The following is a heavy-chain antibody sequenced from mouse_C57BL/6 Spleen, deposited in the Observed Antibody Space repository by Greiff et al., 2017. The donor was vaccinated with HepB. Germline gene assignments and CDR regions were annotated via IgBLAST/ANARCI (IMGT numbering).Heavy chain of an antibody. V-gene: IGHV1-15*01. CDR3: TPYDYDGALDY. D-gene: IGHD2-4*01. Sequence: VQLQQSGAELVRPGASVTLSCKASGYTFTDYEMHWVKQTPVHGLEWIGAIDPETGGTAYNQKFKGKAILTADKSSSTAYMELRSLTSEDSAVYYCTPYDYDGALDYWGQGTTLTVAS. CDR2: IDPETGGT. J-gene: IGHJ2*01. CDR1: GYTFTDYE.